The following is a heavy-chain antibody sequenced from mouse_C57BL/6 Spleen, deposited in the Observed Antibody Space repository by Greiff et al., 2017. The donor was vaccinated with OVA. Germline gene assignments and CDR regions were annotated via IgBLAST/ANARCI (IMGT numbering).Heavy chain of an antibody. CDR1: GYTFTDYN. J-gene: IGHJ2*01. CDR2: INPNNGGT. D-gene: IGHD4-1*01. Sequence: DVQLQQSGPELVKPGASVKIPCKASGYTFTDYNMDWVKQSHGKSLEWIGDINPNNGGTIYNQKFKGKATLTVDKSSSTAYMELRSLTSEDTAVYYCASLSWDNGYFDYWGQGTTLTVSS. V-gene: IGHV1-18*01. CDR3: ASLSWDNGYFDY.